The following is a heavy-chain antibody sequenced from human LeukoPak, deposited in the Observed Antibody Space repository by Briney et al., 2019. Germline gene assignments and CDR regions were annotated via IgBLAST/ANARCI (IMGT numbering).Heavy chain of an antibody. CDR2: IYYSGST. Sequence: SETLSLTCTVSGGSISSYYWSWIRQPPGKGLEWIGYIYYSGSTNYNPSLKSRVTMSVDTSKNQFSLKLSSVSAADTAVYYCARGKTYYFDSSRPGWFDPWGQGTLVTVSS. CDR1: GGSISSYY. D-gene: IGHD3-22*01. V-gene: IGHV4-59*01. CDR3: ARGKTYYFDSSRPGWFDP. J-gene: IGHJ5*02.